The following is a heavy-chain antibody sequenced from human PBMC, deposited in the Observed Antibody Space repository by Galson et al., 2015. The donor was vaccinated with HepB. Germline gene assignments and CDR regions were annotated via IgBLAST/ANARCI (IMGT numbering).Heavy chain of an antibody. CDR2: IYYSGST. CDR1: GGSISSYY. V-gene: IGHV4-59*01. J-gene: IGHJ5*02. CDR3: ARTYDFWSGSWWFDP. Sequence: SETLSLTCTVSGGSISSYYWSWIRQPPGKGLEWIGYIYYSGSTNYNPSLKSRVTISVDTSKNQFSLKLSSVTAADTAVYYCARTYDFWSGSWWFDPWGQGTLVTVSS. D-gene: IGHD3-3*01.